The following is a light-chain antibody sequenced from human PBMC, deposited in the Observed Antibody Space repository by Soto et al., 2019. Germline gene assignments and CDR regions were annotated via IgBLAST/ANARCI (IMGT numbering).Light chain of an antibody. CDR3: MQSTQLPPT. CDR1: QSLLHITGETF. J-gene: IGKJ5*01. Sequence: DVMLTQTPLSLSVASGQPASISCTSSQSLLHITGETFLFWYHQKPGQSPQLLIYEVSTRISGVPDRFSGSGSGTDFTLEISRVETDDVGIYYCMQSTQLPPTFGQGTRLEIK. V-gene: IGKV2D-29*02. CDR2: EVS.